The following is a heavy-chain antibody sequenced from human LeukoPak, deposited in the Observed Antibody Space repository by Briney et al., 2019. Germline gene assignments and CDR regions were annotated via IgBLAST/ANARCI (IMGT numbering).Heavy chain of an antibody. CDR3: GKEDY. CDR1: GFTFSSYA. CDR2: MSYDGSNK. V-gene: IGHV3-30*04. J-gene: IGHJ4*02. Sequence: GGSLRLSCAASGFTFSSYAMHWVHQAPGKGLEWVAVMSYDGSNKYYADSVRGRFTISRDNSKNTLYLQMDSLRVEDTALYYCGKEDYWGQGTLVTVSS.